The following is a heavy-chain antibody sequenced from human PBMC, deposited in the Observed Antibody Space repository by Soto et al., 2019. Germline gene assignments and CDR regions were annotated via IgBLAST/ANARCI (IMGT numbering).Heavy chain of an antibody. CDR1: GFTFSSYA. CDR3: AKGLSGWYMVDY. CDR2: ISYDGSNK. Sequence: GGSLRLSCAASGFTFSSYAMHWVRQAPGKGLEWVSVISYDGSNKYYADSVKGRFTISRDNSKNTLYLQMNSLRAEDTAVYYCAKGLSGWYMVDYWGQGTLVTVSS. V-gene: IGHV3-30-3*01. J-gene: IGHJ4*02. D-gene: IGHD6-19*01.